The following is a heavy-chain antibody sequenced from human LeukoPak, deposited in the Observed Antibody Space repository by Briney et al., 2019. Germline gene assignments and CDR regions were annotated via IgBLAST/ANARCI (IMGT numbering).Heavy chain of an antibody. Sequence: PGGSLRLSCAASGFTFSSYAMSWVRQAPGKGLEWVSGINWNGGSTGYADSVKGRFTISRDNAKNSLYLQMNSLRAEDTALYYCARESGATYYYDSSGYPFDYWGQGTLVTVSS. J-gene: IGHJ4*02. CDR1: GFTFSSYA. V-gene: IGHV3-20*04. CDR3: ARESGATYYYDSSGYPFDY. CDR2: INWNGGST. D-gene: IGHD3-22*01.